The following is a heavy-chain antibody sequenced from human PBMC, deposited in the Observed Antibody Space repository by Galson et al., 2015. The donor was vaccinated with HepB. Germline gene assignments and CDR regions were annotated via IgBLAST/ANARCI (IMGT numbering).Heavy chain of an antibody. CDR1: GFTFSSYW. V-gene: IGHV3-74*01. CDR3: ASYRSSGWYGRGAFDI. Sequence: SLRLSCAASGFTFSSYWMHWVRQAPGKGLVWVSRINSNGSSTSYADSVKGRFTISRDNAKNTLYLQMNSLRAEDTAVYYCASYRSSGWYGRGAFDIWGQGTMVTVSS. CDR2: INSNGSST. D-gene: IGHD6-19*01. J-gene: IGHJ3*02.